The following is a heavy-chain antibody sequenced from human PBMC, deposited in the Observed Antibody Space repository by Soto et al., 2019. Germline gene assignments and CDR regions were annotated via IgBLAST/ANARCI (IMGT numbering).Heavy chain of an antibody. V-gene: IGHV3-15*01. CDR3: TADHVIVVVTPEYFQH. Sequence: GSLRLSCAASGFTFSNAWMSWVRQAPGKGLEWVGRIKSKTDGGTTDYAAPVKGRFTISRDDSKNTLYLQMNSLKTEDTAVYYCTADHVIVVVTPEYFQHWGQGTLVTVSS. CDR1: GFTFSNAW. J-gene: IGHJ1*01. CDR2: IKSKTDGGTT. D-gene: IGHD3-22*01.